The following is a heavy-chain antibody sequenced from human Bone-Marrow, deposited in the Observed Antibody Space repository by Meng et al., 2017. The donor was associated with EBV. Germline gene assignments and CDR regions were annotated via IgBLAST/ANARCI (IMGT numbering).Heavy chain of an antibody. D-gene: IGHD6-13*01. CDR3: ARDPLGSSLDY. V-gene: IGHV3-21*01. CDR2: ISSSSSYI. J-gene: IGHJ4*02. CDR1: GFTFSSYS. Sequence: QLAEAGGVLGKPVESLSLSCAASGFTFSSYSMNWVRQAPGKGLEWVSSISSSSSYIYYADSVKGRFTISRDNAKNSLYLQMNSLRAEDTAVYYCARDPLGSSLDYWGQGTLVTVSA.